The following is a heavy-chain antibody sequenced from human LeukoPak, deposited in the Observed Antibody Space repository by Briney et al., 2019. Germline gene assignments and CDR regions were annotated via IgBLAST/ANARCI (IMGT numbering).Heavy chain of an antibody. D-gene: IGHD3-3*01. CDR2: ISGGST. V-gene: IGHV3-38-3*01. CDR3: KKDLVRENPPLGRSNGYYDFWSGYSPDYYYYYYMDV. Sequence: PGGSLRLSCAASGFTVSSNEMSWVRQAPGKGLEWVSSISGGSTYYADSRKGRFAISRDNSKNTLHLQMNSLRAEDTAVYYCKKDLVRENPPLGRSNGYYDFWSGYSPDYYYYYYMDVWGKGTTVTVSS. CDR1: GFTVSSNE. J-gene: IGHJ6*03.